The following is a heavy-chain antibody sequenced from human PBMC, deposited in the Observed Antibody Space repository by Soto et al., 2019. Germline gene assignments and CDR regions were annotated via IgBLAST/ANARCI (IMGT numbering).Heavy chain of an antibody. V-gene: IGHV1-3*01. D-gene: IGHD3-22*01. CDR1: GYTFTHNA. Sequence: QVQLVQSGAEVKKTGASVKVSCKASGYTFTHNAMHSVRQAPGQRPEWVGWINVGIGETKYSQKLQGRVSITSDTSASTVYMELSSLRSEDTAVYYCARNSWITMNAFDIWGQGTLVTVSS. J-gene: IGHJ3*02. CDR3: ARNSWITMNAFDI. CDR2: INVGIGET.